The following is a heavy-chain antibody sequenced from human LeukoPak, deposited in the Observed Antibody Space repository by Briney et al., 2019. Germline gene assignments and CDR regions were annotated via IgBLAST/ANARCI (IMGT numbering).Heavy chain of an antibody. D-gene: IGHD5-12*01. CDR1: GGSISSSSFY. CDR3: ARLPTITFFDY. CDR2: IYYSGST. V-gene: IGHV4-39*01. J-gene: IGHJ4*02. Sequence: SETLSLTCTVSGGSISSSSFYWGWIRQPPGRGLEWIGSIYYSGSTSYNPSLKSRVTISVDTSKNQFSLKLSSVTAADTAVYYCARLPTITFFDYWGQGTLVTVSS.